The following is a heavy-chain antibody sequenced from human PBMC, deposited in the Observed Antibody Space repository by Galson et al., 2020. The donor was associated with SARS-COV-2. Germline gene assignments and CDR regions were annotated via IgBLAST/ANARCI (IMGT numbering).Heavy chain of an antibody. J-gene: IGHJ4*02. CDR3: ARDGFGVSLLVKDGSGSYYSPLDY. CDR1: GYTFTSYG. Sequence: ASVKVSCKASGYTFTSYGISWVRQAPGQGLEWMGWISAYNGNTNYAQKLQGRVTMTTDTSTSTAYMELRSLRSDDTAVYYCARDGFGVSLLVKDGSGSYYSPLDYWGQGTLVTVSS. V-gene: IGHV1-18*01. D-gene: IGHD3-10*01. CDR2: ISAYNGNT.